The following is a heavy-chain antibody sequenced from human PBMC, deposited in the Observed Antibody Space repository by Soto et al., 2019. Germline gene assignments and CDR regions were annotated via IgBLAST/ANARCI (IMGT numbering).Heavy chain of an antibody. CDR1: GYSFTSYW. CDR3: ARPRERHIVATIRRIDY. D-gene: IGHD5-12*01. J-gene: IGHJ4*02. V-gene: IGHV5-51*01. CDR2: IYPGDSDT. Sequence: PGESLKISCKGSGYSFTSYWIGWVRQMPGKGLEWMGIIYPGDSDTRYSPSFQGQVTISADKSISTAYLQWSSLKASDTAMYYCARPRERHIVATIRRIDYWGQGTLVTVSS.